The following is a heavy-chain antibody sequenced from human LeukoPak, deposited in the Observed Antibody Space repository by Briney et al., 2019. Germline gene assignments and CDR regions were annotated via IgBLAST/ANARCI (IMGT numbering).Heavy chain of an antibody. V-gene: IGHV3-21*01. CDR3: ARDLKAFGYYYGMDV. Sequence: PGGSLRLSCAASGFTFSSYSMNWVRQAPGKGLEWVSSISSSSYIYYADSVKGRFTISRDSAKNSLYLQMNSLRAEDTAVYYCARDLKAFGYYYGMDVWGQGTTVTVSS. CDR1: GFTFSSYS. CDR2: ISSSSYI. J-gene: IGHJ6*02. D-gene: IGHD3-3*01.